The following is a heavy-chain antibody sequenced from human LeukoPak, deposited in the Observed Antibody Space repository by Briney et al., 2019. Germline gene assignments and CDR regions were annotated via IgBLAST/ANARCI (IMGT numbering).Heavy chain of an antibody. D-gene: IGHD3-16*01. Sequence: SQTLSPTCAISGDSVSSNSAAWNWIRQSPSRGLEWLGRTYYRSKWYNEYAVSVKSRIIINPETSKNQFSLQLNSVTPEDTAVYYCTRDQTSVGGSYDWGQGTLVTVSS. CDR3: TRDQTSVGGSYD. V-gene: IGHV6-1*01. CDR2: TYYRSKWYN. CDR1: GDSVSSNSAA. J-gene: IGHJ4*02.